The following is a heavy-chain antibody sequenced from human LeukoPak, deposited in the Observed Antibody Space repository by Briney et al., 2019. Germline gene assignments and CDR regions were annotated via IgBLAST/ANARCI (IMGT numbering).Heavy chain of an antibody. CDR2: INHSGST. CDR1: GGSFSGYY. D-gene: IGHD3-22*01. CDR3: ARYCSSGYYLSHFDY. V-gene: IGHV4-34*01. J-gene: IGHJ4*02. Sequence: PSETLSRTCAGYGGSFSGYYWSWLRQPPGKGLEWIGEINHSGSTNYNPSLKSRVTISVDTSKNQFSLKLSSVTAADTAVYYCARYCSSGYYLSHFDYWGQGTLVTVSS.